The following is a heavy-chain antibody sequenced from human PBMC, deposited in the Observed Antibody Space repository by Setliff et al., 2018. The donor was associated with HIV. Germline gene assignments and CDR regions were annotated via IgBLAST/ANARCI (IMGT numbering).Heavy chain of an antibody. V-gene: IGHV4-39*01. J-gene: IGHJ3*02. CDR2: INHSGNT. Sequence: SSETLSLTCTVSGGTFSLSSYYWGWIRQPPGKGLEWIGSINHSGNTYHSPSLKTRVTISVDTSNNQFSLKLSSVTAADTAVYYCVTCSVGWSREEHPRPDGAFHIWGQGSMVTVSS. CDR1: GGTFSLSSYY. D-gene: IGHD3-3*01. CDR3: VTCSVGWSREEHPRPDGAFHI.